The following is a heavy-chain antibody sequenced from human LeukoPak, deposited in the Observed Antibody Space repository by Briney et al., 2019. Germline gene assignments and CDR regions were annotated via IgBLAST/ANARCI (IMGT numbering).Heavy chain of an antibody. CDR2: ISSSSSYI. CDR1: GFTSSSYS. Sequence: NPGGSLSLSCAASGFTSSSYSMNWVRQAPGKGLEWVSSISSSSSYIYYADSVKGRFTISRDNAKNSLYLQMNSLRAEDTAVYYCARAREDSSGYFPFDYWGQGTLVTVSS. V-gene: IGHV3-21*01. D-gene: IGHD3-22*01. J-gene: IGHJ4*02. CDR3: ARAREDSSGYFPFDY.